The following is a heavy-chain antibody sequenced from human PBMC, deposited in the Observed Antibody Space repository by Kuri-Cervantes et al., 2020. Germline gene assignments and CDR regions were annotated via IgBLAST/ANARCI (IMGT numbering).Heavy chain of an antibody. CDR2: MSYDGSSE. CDR3: ARDFLGFYVYYHCGMDV. V-gene: IGHV3-30-3*01. Sequence: GGSLRLSCAASEFTFSIYAMHWVRQAPGKGLEWVALMSYDGSSEYYADSVQGRFTISRDNSKNTLYLQMNSLRAEDTAVYYCARDFLGFYVYYHCGMDVWGQGTTVTVSS. D-gene: IGHD2/OR15-2a*01. J-gene: IGHJ6*02. CDR1: EFTFSIYA.